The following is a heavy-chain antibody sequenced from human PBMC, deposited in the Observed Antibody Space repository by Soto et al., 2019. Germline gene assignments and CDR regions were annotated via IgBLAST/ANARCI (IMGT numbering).Heavy chain of an antibody. CDR3: AKENGYSSSWFEFDY. Sequence: EVQLLESGGGLVQPGGSLRLSCAASGFTFSSYAMSWVRQAPGKGLEWVSAISGSGGSTYYADSVKGRFTISSDNSKNTLYLQMNSLRAEDTAAYYCAKENGYSSSWFEFDYWGQGTLVTVSS. J-gene: IGHJ4*02. V-gene: IGHV3-23*01. CDR1: GFTFSSYA. D-gene: IGHD6-13*01. CDR2: ISGSGGST.